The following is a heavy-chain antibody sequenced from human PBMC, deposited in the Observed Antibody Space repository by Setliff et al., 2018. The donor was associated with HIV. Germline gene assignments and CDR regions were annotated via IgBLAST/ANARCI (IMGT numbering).Heavy chain of an antibody. J-gene: IGHJ6*03. CDR3: AREVYRYDDGSESMDV. Sequence: PGGSLRLSCAASGFAFSTYAMSWVRQAPGKGLEWVSAISDSGGYEYYADSVKGRFTISRDSAKNSLYLQTSSLRAEDTAVYYCAREVYRYDDGSESMDVWGKGTTVTVSS. D-gene: IGHD5-18*01. V-gene: IGHV3-21*06. CDR1: GFAFSTYA. CDR2: ISDSGGYE.